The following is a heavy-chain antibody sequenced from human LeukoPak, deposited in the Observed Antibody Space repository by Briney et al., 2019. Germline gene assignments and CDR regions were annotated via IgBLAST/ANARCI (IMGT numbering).Heavy chain of an antibody. CDR2: IYSGGST. V-gene: IGHV3-66*01. J-gene: IGHJ4*02. CDR1: GFTFSRYA. CDR3: ARDGGILPY. D-gene: IGHD2-15*01. Sequence: GGSLRLSCAASGFTFSRYAMTWVRQAPGKGLEWVSVIYSGGSTYYADSVKGRFTISRDNSKNTLYLQMNSLRAEDTAVYYCARDGGILPYWGQGTLVTVSS.